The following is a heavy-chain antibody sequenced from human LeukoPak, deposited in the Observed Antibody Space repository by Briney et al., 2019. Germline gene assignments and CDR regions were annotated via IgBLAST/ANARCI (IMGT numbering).Heavy chain of an antibody. V-gene: IGHV1-69*04. D-gene: IGHD3-22*01. CDR1: GGTFSSYA. CDR3: ATGDYYDSSGYSLHFDY. CDR2: IIPILGIA. J-gene: IGHJ4*02. Sequence: SVKVSCKASGGTFSSYAISWVRQAPGQGLEWMGRIIPILGIANYAQKFQGRVTITADKSTSTAYMELSSLRSEDTAVYYCATGDYYDSSGYSLHFDYWGQGTLVTVSS.